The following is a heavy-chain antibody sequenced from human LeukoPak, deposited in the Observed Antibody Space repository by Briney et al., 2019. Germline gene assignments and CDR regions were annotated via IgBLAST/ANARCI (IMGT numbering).Heavy chain of an antibody. V-gene: IGHV4-34*01. CDR2: INHSGST. J-gene: IGHJ4*02. CDR1: GGSFSGYY. D-gene: IGHD3-22*01. Sequence: SETLSLTCAVYGGSFSGYYWSWIRQPPGKGLEWIGEINHSGSTNYNPSLKSRVTISVDTSKTQFSLKLSSVNAADTAVYYCARGLTTYYYDSSGYYRREYYVDYWGQGNLVTVSS. CDR3: ARGLTTYYYDSSGYYRREYYVDY.